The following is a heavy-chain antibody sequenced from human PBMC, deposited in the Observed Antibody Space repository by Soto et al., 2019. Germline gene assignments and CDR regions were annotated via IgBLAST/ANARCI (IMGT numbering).Heavy chain of an antibody. D-gene: IGHD3-22*01. Sequence: PGGSLRLSCAVSGFTLSNYRMHWVRQAPRKGLVWVSHINTDGSSTTYADSVKGRFTISRDNAKNTLYLQMNSLRAEDTALYYCAKDLDRGYYYYYYGMDVWGQGTTVTVSS. CDR3: AKDLDRGYYYYYYGMDV. J-gene: IGHJ6*02. CDR1: GFTLSNYR. V-gene: IGHV3-74*01. CDR2: INTDGSST.